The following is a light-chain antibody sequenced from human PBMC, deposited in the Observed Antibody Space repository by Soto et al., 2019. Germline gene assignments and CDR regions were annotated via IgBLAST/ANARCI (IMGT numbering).Light chain of an antibody. Sequence: MLTQSPATMSLSPGERVTLSCGASQSVSRNFLAWYQQKPGLAPRPLIYNASIRATGIPDRFSGSGSGTDINFTISVLRPEHVAVSYYQQYSNSRPSYTFGQGTKLEIK. CDR2: NAS. J-gene: IGKJ2*01. CDR1: QSVSRNF. V-gene: IGKV3D-20*01. CDR3: QQYSNSRPSYT.